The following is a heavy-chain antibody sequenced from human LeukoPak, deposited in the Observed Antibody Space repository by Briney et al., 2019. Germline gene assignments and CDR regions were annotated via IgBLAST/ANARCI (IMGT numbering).Heavy chain of an antibody. D-gene: IGHD3-22*01. V-gene: IGHV4-59*08. CDR1: GGSISSYY. CDR2: ASYSGST. J-gene: IGHJ4*02. CDR3: ARRFSSALYFDY. Sequence: TSETLSLTCTVSGGSISSYYWSWIRQPPGKGLEWIGYASYSGSTNYSPSLQSRVTISVDTSKNQFSLRLTSVTAADTAVYYCARRFSSALYFDYWGQGTLVTVSS.